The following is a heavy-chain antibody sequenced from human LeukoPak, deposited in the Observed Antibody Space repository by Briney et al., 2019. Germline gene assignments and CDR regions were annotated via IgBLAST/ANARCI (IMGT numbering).Heavy chain of an antibody. CDR2: IYYSGST. J-gene: IGHJ5*02. CDR3: ARVFSVVVVRINWFDP. CDR1: GGSISSHY. V-gene: IGHV4-59*11. D-gene: IGHD2-2*01. Sequence: PSETLSLTCTVSGGSISSHYWSWIRQPPGKGLEWIGYIYYSGSTNYNPSLKSRVTISVDTSKNQFSLKLSSVTAADTAVYYCARVFSVVVVRINWFDPWGQGTLVTVSS.